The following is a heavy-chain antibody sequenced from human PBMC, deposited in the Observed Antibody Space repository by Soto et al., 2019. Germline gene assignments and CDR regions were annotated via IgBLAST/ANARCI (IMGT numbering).Heavy chain of an antibody. CDR3: ARERWPSITIFGVVIGPTDPYYYYYGMDV. D-gene: IGHD3-3*01. J-gene: IGHJ6*02. Sequence: PGGSLRLSCAASGFTFSGHAMHWVRQAPGKGLEWVAVIWYDGSNKYYADSVKGRFTISRDNSKNTLYLQMNSLRAEDTAVYYCARERWPSITIFGVVIGPTDPYYYYYGMDVWGQGTTVTVSS. V-gene: IGHV3-33*08. CDR1: GFTFSGHA. CDR2: IWYDGSNK.